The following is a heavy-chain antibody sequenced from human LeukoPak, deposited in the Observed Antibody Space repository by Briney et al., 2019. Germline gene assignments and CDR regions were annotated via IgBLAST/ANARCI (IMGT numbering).Heavy chain of an antibody. CDR2: IYTSGST. CDR3: AREGTSSWSDY. V-gene: IGHV4-4*07. D-gene: IGHD6-13*01. CDR1: GGSISGYY. Sequence: SETLSLTCTVSGGSISGYYWSWIRQAAGKGLEWIGRIYTSGSTNYNPSLKRRVTISVDTSKNQFSLKLSSVTAADTAVYYCAREGTSSWSDYWGQGTLVTISS. J-gene: IGHJ4*02.